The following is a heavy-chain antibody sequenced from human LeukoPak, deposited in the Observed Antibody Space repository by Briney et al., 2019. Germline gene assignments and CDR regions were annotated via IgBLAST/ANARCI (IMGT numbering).Heavy chain of an antibody. Sequence: GESLKISCKGSGYSFTSYWIGWVRQMPGKGLEWMGIIYLGDSDTRYSPSFQGQVTISADKSISTAYLQWSSLKASDTAMYYCASRDCSSTSCQGGDAFDIWGQGTMVTVSS. V-gene: IGHV5-51*01. CDR3: ASRDCSSTSCQGGDAFDI. D-gene: IGHD2-2*01. CDR2: IYLGDSDT. CDR1: GYSFTSYW. J-gene: IGHJ3*02.